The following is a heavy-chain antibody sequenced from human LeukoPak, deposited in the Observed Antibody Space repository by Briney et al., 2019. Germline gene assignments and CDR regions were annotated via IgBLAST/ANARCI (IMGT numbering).Heavy chain of an antibody. CDR1: GGSISRYY. Sequence: PSETLSLTCTVSGGSISRYYWSWIRQPPGKGLEWIGYIYYSGSTSYNPSLKSRVTISVDTSKNQFSLRLSSVTAADTAVYYCARRGEPGFDYWGQGTLVTVSS. J-gene: IGHJ4*02. D-gene: IGHD1-14*01. V-gene: IGHV4-59*08. CDR3: ARRGEPGFDY. CDR2: IYYSGST.